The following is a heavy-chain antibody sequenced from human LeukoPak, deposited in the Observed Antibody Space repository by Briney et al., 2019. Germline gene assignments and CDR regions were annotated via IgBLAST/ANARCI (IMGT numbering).Heavy chain of an antibody. D-gene: IGHD6-25*01. CDR2: IRNKVNSYTT. J-gene: IGHJ4*02. V-gene: IGHV3-72*01. CDR3: ATSNSNGLSLFDY. Sequence: GGSLRLSCVVSGFTSSDHDIDWARQAPGQGLEWVGRIRNKVNSYTTEYAASVKDRFTISRDDSKNSVWLQMNSLKTEDSAVYYCATSNSNGLSLFDYWGQGTLVTVSS. CDR1: GFTSSDHD.